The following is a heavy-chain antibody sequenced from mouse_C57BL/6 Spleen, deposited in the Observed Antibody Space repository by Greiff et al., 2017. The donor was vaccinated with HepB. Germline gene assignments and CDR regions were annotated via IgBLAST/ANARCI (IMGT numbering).Heavy chain of an antibody. CDR2: INYDGSST. D-gene: IGHD1-1*01. CDR1: GFTFSDYY. J-gene: IGHJ2*01. Sequence: EVQLVESEGGLVQPGSSMKLSCTASGFTFSDYYMAWVRQVPEKGLEWVANINYDGSSTYYLDSLKSRFIISRDNAKNILYLQMSSLKSEDTATYYCARGVGDTTVFDYWGQGTTLTVSS. V-gene: IGHV5-16*01. CDR3: ARGVGDTTVFDY.